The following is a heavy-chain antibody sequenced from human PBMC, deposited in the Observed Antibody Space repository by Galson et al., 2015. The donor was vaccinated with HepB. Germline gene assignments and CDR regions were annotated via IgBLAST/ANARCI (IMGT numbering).Heavy chain of an antibody. CDR2: IYYTGST. D-gene: IGHD3-22*01. Sequence: LSLTCTVSGGSISSSYWSWIRQSPGKGLEWIGYIYYTGSTNYNPSLKNRVTMSVDTSKNQFSLRLGSVTAADTAVYYCARAPSAIVVRYFDVWGRGTLVTVSS. V-gene: IGHV4-59*01. CDR1: GGSISSSY. J-gene: IGHJ2*01. CDR3: ARAPSAIVVRYFDV.